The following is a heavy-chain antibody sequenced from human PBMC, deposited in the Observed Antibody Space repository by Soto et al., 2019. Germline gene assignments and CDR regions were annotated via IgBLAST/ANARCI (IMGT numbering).Heavy chain of an antibody. D-gene: IGHD2-15*01. J-gene: IGHJ4*02. CDR3: AKLVIGYCSGNTCDDY. Sequence: GGGLIQPGGSLRLSCAASGFTFSYGIHWLRQAPGKGLEWVAYISYDSSNKFYGDSVKGRFTISRDNSKNTQFLQMNSLRAEDTAVYYCAKLVIGYCSGNTCDDYWGQGTLVAVSS. CDR1: GFTFSYG. V-gene: IGHV3-30*18. CDR2: ISYDSSNK.